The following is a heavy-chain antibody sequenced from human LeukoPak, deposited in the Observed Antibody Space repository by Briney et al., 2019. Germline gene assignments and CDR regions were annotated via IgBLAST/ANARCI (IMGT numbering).Heavy chain of an antibody. D-gene: IGHD2/OR15-2a*01. V-gene: IGHV4-39*07. J-gene: IGHJ4*02. CDR3: ARDCPNNYFDY. CDR2: IYYSGST. CDR1: GGSISSSSYY. Sequence: PSETLSLTCTVSGGSISSSSYYWGWIRQPPGKGLEWIGSIYYSGSTYYNPSLKSRVTISIDTSKNQFSLRLSSVTAADTAVYYCARDCPNNYFDYWGQGTLVTVSA.